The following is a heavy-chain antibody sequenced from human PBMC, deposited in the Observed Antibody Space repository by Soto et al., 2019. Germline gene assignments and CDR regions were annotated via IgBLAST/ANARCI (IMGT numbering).Heavy chain of an antibody. J-gene: IGHJ4*02. CDR3: ARTIIAAAGSRASKEYYFDY. Sequence: GESLKISCKGSGYSFTSYWIGWVRQMPGKGLEWMGIIYPGDSDTRYSPSFQGQVTISADKSISTAYLQWSSLKASDTAMYYCARTIIAAAGSRASKEYYFDYWGQGTLVTVSS. CDR2: IYPGDSDT. D-gene: IGHD6-13*01. V-gene: IGHV5-51*01. CDR1: GYSFTSYW.